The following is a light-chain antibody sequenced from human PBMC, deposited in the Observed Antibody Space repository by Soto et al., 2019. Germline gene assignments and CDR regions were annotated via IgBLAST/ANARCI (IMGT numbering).Light chain of an antibody. CDR1: SSDVGGYNY. CDR2: EVS. V-gene: IGLV2-8*01. J-gene: IGLJ2*01. CDR3: SSYAGSNNYGVV. Sequence: QSALTQPPSASGSPGQSVTISCTGTSSDVGGYNYVSWHQQHPGKAPKLMIYEVSKRPSGVPDRFSGSKSGNTASLTVSGLQAEDEADYYCSSYAGSNNYGVVFGGGTKVTVL.